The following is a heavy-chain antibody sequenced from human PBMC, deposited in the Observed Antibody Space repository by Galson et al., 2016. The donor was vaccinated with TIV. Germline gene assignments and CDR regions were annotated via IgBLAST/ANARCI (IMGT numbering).Heavy chain of an antibody. D-gene: IGHD3-3*01. J-gene: IGHJ6*02. CDR3: ARDFHAVYRSHYDLRIGNPTPFYHYGMDV. Sequence: SLRLSCAASGFTFSTYAIHWVRQAPGKGLEWVAVISHDGSNKYYADSVKGRFTISRDNYKNTLNLQMNSLRGEDTAVYYCARDFHAVYRSHYDLRIGNPTPFYHYGMDVWGQGTTVTVSS. V-gene: IGHV3-30*01. CDR1: GFTFSTYA. CDR2: ISHDGSNK.